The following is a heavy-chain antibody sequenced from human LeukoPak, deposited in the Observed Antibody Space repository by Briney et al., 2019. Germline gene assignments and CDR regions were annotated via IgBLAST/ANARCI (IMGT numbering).Heavy chain of an antibody. J-gene: IGHJ4*02. CDR3: ARVGPYCGGDCYYDY. Sequence: SETLSLTCAVYGGSFSGYYWSWIRHPPGKGLEWIGEINHSGSTNYNPSLKSRVTISVDTSKNQFSLKLSSVTAADTAVYYCARVGPYCGGDCYYDYWGQGTLVTVSS. CDR2: INHSGST. D-gene: IGHD2-21*02. V-gene: IGHV4-34*01. CDR1: GGSFSGYY.